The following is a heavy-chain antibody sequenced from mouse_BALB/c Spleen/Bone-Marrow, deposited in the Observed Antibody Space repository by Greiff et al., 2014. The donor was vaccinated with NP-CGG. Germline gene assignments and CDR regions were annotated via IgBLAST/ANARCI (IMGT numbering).Heavy chain of an antibody. V-gene: IGHV3-1*02. CDR2: IHYSGST. D-gene: IGHD2-1*01. CDR3: ARREGNHAAWFAY. CDR1: GYSITSGYI. J-gene: IGHJ3*01. Sequence: VQLQQSGPDLVKPSQSLSLTCTVSGYSITSGYIWHWIRQFPGNKLEWMGYIHYSGSTNYNPSLKGRSTITRDTSKNQFFLQLNSVTTEDTATYYCARREGNHAAWFAYWGQGTLVTVSA.